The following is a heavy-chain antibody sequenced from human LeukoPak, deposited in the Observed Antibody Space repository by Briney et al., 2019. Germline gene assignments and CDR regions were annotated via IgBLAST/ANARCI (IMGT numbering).Heavy chain of an antibody. D-gene: IGHD5-12*01. J-gene: IGHJ4*02. V-gene: IGHV3-33*01. Sequence: PGGSLRLSCAASGFTFSSYGMHWVRQAPGKGLEWVAVIWYDGSNKNYADSVKRRFTISRDNSKNTVDLQMNSLRAEDTAVYYCVRDPYEAYWGQGTLVTVSS. CDR3: VRDPYEAY. CDR2: IWYDGSNK. CDR1: GFTFSSYG.